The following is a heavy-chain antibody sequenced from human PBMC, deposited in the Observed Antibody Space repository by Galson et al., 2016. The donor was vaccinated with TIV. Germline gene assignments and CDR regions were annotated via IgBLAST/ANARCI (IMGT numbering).Heavy chain of an antibody. J-gene: IGHJ4*02. Sequence: PALVKPTQTLTLTCSFSGFSLGTSGMRVSWIRQPPGKALEWLARIDWDDDKCYSPSLKNRLTISKDPSKDQVVLAMTNMDPIDTATYYCARMYALGGVIDYSGQGTLVTVSS. CDR1: GFSLGTSGMR. CDR3: ARMYALGGVIDY. V-gene: IGHV2-70*04. D-gene: IGHD3-16*01. CDR2: IDWDDDK.